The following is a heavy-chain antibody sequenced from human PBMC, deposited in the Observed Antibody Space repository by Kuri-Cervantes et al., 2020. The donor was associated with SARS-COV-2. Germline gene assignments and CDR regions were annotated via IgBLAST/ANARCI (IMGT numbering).Heavy chain of an antibody. CDR3: AKDSIRFLEWLYYMDV. J-gene: IGHJ6*03. CDR1: GFTFSSYW. D-gene: IGHD3-3*01. V-gene: IGHV3-7*01. CDR2: IKQDGSEK. Sequence: GESLKISCAASGFTFSSYWMSWVRQAPGKGLEWVANIKQDGSEKYYVDSVKGRFTISRDNAKNSLYLHMNSLRAEDTAVYYCAKDSIRFLEWLYYMDVWGKGTTVTVSS.